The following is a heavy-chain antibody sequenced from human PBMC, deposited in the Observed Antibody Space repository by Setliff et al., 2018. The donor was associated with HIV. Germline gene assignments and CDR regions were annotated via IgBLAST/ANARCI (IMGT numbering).Heavy chain of an antibody. V-gene: IGHV3-20*04. Sequence: GGSLRLSCTASGFTFGDYAMSWVRQAPGKGLEWVSAIRGDGGRTGYADSVKGRFTISRDNGYSSLYLQMNGLRAEDTALYYCARGSKAAAGPPDFWGQGTLVTVSS. CDR2: IRGDGGRT. J-gene: IGHJ4*02. CDR1: GFTFGDYA. CDR3: ARGSKAAAGPPDF. D-gene: IGHD6-13*01.